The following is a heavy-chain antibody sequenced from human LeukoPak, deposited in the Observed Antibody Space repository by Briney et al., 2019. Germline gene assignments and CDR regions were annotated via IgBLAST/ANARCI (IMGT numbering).Heavy chain of an antibody. CDR1: GFTFSRYV. CDR2: SEYSGTTS. CDR3: ARILGFTLDY. J-gene: IGHJ4*02. Sequence: PGRSLRLSCAASGFTFSRYVMHWVRQAPGKGLEWVSYSEYSGTTSYYADSVKGRFTVSRDNAKNSLYLQMSSLRDEDTAVYYCARILGFTLDYWGQGTLVTVSS. V-gene: IGHV3-48*02.